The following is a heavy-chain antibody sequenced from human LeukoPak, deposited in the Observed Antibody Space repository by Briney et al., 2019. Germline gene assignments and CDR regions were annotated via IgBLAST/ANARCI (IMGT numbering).Heavy chain of an antibody. Sequence: NSSETLSLTCAVYGGSFSGYHWSWIRQPPGKGLEWIGEINHSGSTNYNPSLKSRVTISVDTSKNQFSLKLSSVTAADTAVYYCASVHCSGGSCYFFDYWGQGTLVTVSS. CDR2: INHSGST. D-gene: IGHD2-15*01. V-gene: IGHV4-34*01. CDR1: GGSFSGYH. J-gene: IGHJ4*02. CDR3: ASVHCSGGSCYFFDY.